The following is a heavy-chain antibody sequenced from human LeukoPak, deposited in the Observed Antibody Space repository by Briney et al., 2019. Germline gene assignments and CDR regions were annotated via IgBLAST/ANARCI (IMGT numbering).Heavy chain of an antibody. CDR3: AGAVAGTIDY. Sequence: GGSLRLSCAASGFTFSTCWMSWVRQAPGKGLEWVANIKQDASEENYLDSVKGRFTISRDNAKNSLYLQMNSLRVEDTAVYYCAGAVAGTIDYWGQGTLVTVSS. CDR1: GFTFSTCW. V-gene: IGHV3-7*01. D-gene: IGHD6-19*01. J-gene: IGHJ4*02. CDR2: IKQDASEE.